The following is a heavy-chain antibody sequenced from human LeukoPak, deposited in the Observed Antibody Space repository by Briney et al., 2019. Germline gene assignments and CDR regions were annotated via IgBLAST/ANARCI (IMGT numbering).Heavy chain of an antibody. D-gene: IGHD4-11*01. J-gene: IGHJ5*02. CDR1: GFTFSSYA. CDR3: GRLHPTDNWFDP. CDR2: ISGSGGST. Sequence: GGSLRLSCAASGFTFSSYAMSWVRQAPGKGLEWVSAISGSGGSTYYADSVKSRFAIPRDNSKNTLYLQMNSLRAEDTAVYYCGRLHPTDNWFDPWGQGTLVTVSS. V-gene: IGHV3-23*01.